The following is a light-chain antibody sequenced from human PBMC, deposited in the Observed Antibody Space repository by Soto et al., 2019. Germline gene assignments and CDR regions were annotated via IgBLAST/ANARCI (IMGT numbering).Light chain of an antibody. J-gene: IGKJ2*01. CDR2: DAS. V-gene: IGKV3-11*01. Sequence: ESVFTQSPATLPLSPGERATLSCRASQSVSSYLAWYQQKPGQAPRLLIYDASNRATGIPARFSGSGSGTDFTLTISSLEPEDFAVYYCQQRSNWPPMYTFGQGTKLEIK. CDR3: QQRSNWPPMYT. CDR1: QSVSSY.